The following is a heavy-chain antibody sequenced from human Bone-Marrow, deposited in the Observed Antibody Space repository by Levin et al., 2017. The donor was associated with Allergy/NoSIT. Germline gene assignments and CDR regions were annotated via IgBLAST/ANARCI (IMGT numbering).Heavy chain of an antibody. CDR3: AGAELWGNFPYYFDF. J-gene: IGHJ4*02. V-gene: IGHV4-59*01. D-gene: IGHD3-16*01. Sequence: PSETLSLTCTVSGAPISSYSWSWIRQSPGKGLEWIGYPYYSGSTNYNPSLKSRVTISVDTSENQFYLKLNSVTAADTATYYCAGAELWGNFPYYFDFWGQGTLVTVSS. CDR2: PYYSGST. CDR1: GAPISSYS.